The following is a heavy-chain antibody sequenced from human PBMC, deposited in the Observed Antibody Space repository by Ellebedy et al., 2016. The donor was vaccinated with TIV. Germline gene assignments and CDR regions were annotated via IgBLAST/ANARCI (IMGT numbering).Heavy chain of an antibody. V-gene: IGHV4-34*01. Sequence: MPSETLSLTCAVYGGPFSGYYWSWIRQSPGKGLEWIGEINESGNTKYNPSLKSRVPVSVAPSKNQFSLNLNSVTAADTAVYDCASELPSGSFLNWGQGALVTVSS. CDR1: GGPFSGYY. D-gene: IGHD1-26*01. CDR3: ASELPSGSFLN. J-gene: IGHJ1*01. CDR2: INESGNT.